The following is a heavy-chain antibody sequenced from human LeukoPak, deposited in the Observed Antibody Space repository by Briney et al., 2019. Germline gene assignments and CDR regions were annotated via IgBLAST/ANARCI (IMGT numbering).Heavy chain of an antibody. D-gene: IGHD5-18*01. Sequence: PGGSLRLSCAASGFTVSSNYMSWVRQAPGKGLEWVSVIYSGGSTYYADSAKGRFTISRDNSKNTLYLQMNSLRAEDTAVYYCARRDSYGYEYDYWGQGTLVTVSS. CDR1: GFTVSSNY. J-gene: IGHJ4*02. V-gene: IGHV3-53*01. CDR3: ARRDSYGYEYDY. CDR2: IYSGGST.